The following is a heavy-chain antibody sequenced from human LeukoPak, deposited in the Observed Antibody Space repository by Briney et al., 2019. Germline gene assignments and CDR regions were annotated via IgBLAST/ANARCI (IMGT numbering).Heavy chain of an antibody. CDR3: AGSLAIGWKYSMDV. CDR1: GYRFTTNW. CDR2: IFPGDSDT. Sequence: GESLKISCKGSGYRFTTNWIGWVRQMPGKGLEWMGTIFPGDSDTRYSPSFQGQVTISADKSITTAYLQWSSLKASDTAMYYCAGSLAIGWKYSMDVWGQGTTVIVSS. V-gene: IGHV5-51*01. D-gene: IGHD1-1*01. J-gene: IGHJ6*02.